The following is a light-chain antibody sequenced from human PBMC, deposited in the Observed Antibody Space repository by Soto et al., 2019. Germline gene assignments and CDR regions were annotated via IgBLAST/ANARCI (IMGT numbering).Light chain of an antibody. CDR3: QQRSSTPLT. Sequence: DIQMTQSPSSLSASVGDRVTITCRASQSINNYLSWYQHTLGKAPKLLIYAASTLQSGVPSRFSGNGSGTDFTLTISSLHPEDFATYYCQQRSSTPLTFGGGTKVELK. V-gene: IGKV1-39*01. CDR1: QSINNY. J-gene: IGKJ4*01. CDR2: AAS.